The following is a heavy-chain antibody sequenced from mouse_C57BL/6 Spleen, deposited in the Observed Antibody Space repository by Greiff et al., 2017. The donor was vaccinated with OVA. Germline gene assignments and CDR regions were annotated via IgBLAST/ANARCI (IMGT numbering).Heavy chain of an antibody. CDR1: GFTFSDYG. D-gene: IGHD2-4*01. J-gene: IGHJ3*01. CDR3: ARPSIYYDYDGFAY. CDR2: ISSGSSTI. V-gene: IGHV5-17*01. Sequence: EVKLMESGGGLVKPGGSLKLSCAASGFTFSDYGMHWVRQAPEKGLEWVAYISSGSSTIYYADTVKGRFTISRDNAKNTLFLQMTSLRSEDTAMYYCARPSIYYDYDGFAYWGQGTLVTVSA.